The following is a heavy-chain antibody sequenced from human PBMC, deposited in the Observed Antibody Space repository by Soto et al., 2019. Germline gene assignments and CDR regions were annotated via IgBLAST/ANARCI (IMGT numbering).Heavy chain of an antibody. J-gene: IGHJ4*02. V-gene: IGHV2-5*01. Sequence: ESGPTLVNPTQTLTLTCTFSGFSLSTSGVGVGWIRQPPGKALEWLALIYWNDDKRYSPSLKSRLTITKDTSKNQVVLTMTNMDPVDTATYYCAHSPSFGVGAPYYFDYWGQGTLVTVSS. CDR2: IYWNDDK. D-gene: IGHD3-3*01. CDR1: GFSLSTSGVG. CDR3: AHSPSFGVGAPYYFDY.